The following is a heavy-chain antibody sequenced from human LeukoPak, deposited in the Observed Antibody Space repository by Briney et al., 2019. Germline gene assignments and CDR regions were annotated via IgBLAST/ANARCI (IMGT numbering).Heavy chain of an antibody. CDR1: GGSISSYY. Sequence: SETLSLTCSVSGGSISSYYWSWIRQPAGKGLEWIGRIYTTGSTDYNPPLKSRVTMSVDTSKNQFSLNLSSVTAADTAVYYCARDVRGWSGFDYWGREPWSPSPQ. J-gene: IGHJ4*02. V-gene: IGHV4-4*07. D-gene: IGHD3-3*01. CDR2: IYTTGST. CDR3: ARDVRGWSGFDY.